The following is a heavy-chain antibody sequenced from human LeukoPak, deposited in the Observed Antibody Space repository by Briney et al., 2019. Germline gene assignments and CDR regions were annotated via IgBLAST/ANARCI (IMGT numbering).Heavy chain of an antibody. D-gene: IGHD3-10*01. CDR1: GGSFSGYY. J-gene: IGHJ4*02. CDR2: INHSGST. CDR3: ARTPYGSGSPPRFDY. V-gene: IGHV4-34*01. Sequence: SETLSLTCAVYGGSFSGYYWSCIRQPPGKGLEWIGEINHSGSTNYNPSLKSRVTISVDTSKNQFSLKLSSVTAADTAVYYCARTPYGSGSPPRFDYWGQGTLVTVSS.